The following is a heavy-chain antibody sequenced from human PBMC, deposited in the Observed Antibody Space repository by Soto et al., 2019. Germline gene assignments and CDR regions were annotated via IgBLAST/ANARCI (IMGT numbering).Heavy chain of an antibody. CDR1: GDSIGRGNKY. CDR2: IFSSGTT. V-gene: IGHV4-30-4*02. Sequence: PSETLSLTCTVSGDSIGRGNKYWSWIRQAPGKGLEWIVYIFSSGTTYYNPSLKSRLTMSLDTSQNQFSLKLNSVTAADTAVYFCARVPSPFDFYYAMDVWGQGTTVTVSS. J-gene: IGHJ6*02. D-gene: IGHD3-16*01. CDR3: ARVPSPFDFYYAMDV.